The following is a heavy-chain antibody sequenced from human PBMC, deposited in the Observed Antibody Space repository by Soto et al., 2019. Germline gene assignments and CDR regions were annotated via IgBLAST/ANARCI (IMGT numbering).Heavy chain of an antibody. CDR3: AKEGGSTWYPTDY. CDR2: ISSLSGNT. J-gene: IGHJ4*02. D-gene: IGHD6-13*01. V-gene: IGHV3-23*01. CDR1: GFTFSNYA. Sequence: GGSLRLSCVTSGFTFSNYAMTWVRQAPGKGLEWVSVISSLSGNTYYADSVKGRFTISRDNSKNTLYLQMNGLSAEDTAVYYCAKEGGSTWYPTDYWGRGTLVTVS.